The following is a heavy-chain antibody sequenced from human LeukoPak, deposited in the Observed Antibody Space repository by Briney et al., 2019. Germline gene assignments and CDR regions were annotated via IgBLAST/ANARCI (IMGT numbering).Heavy chain of an antibody. Sequence: ASVKVSCKASGYTFTGYYMHWVRQAPGQGLEWMGWINPNSGGTNYAQKFQGRVTMTRDTSISTAHMELSRLRSDDTAVYYCARVPRLRRYYFDYWGQGTLVTVSS. V-gene: IGHV1-2*02. J-gene: IGHJ4*02. D-gene: IGHD4-23*01. CDR2: INPNSGGT. CDR1: GYTFTGYY. CDR3: ARVPRLRRYYFDY.